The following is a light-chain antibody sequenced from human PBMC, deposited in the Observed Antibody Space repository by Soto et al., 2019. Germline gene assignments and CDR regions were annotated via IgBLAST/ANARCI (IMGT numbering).Light chain of an antibody. Sequence: DIQLTQSPSTLSGSVGDRVTITCRASQTISSWLAWYQQKPGKPPKVLIYDASNVEAGVPSRFSGSGSGTEFTLTISSLQPDDFATYYCQHYNSYSEAFGQGSKVDIK. CDR3: QHYNSYSEA. CDR2: DAS. CDR1: QTISSW. V-gene: IGKV1-5*01. J-gene: IGKJ1*01.